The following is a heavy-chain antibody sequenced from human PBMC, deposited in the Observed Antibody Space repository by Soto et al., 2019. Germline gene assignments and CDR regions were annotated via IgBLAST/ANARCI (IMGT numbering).Heavy chain of an antibody. Sequence: GASVKVSCKAPGGTFSTYAISWVRQAPGQGLEWMGWMNPNSGNTGYAQKFQGRVTMTRNTSISTAYMELSSLRSEDTAVYYCARGLGDYYGSGGYYNGYNWFDPWGQGTLVTVSS. CDR3: ARGLGDYYGSGGYYNGYNWFDP. D-gene: IGHD3-10*01. CDR2: MNPNSGNT. J-gene: IGHJ5*02. CDR1: GGTFSTYA. V-gene: IGHV1-8*02.